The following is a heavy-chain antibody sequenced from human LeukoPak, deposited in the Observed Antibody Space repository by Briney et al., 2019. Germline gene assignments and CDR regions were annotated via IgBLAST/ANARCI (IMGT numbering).Heavy chain of an antibody. J-gene: IGHJ6*03. Sequence: PGGSLRLSCAASGFTFSSYWMSWVRQAPGKGLEWVANIKQDGSEKYYVDSVKGRLTISRDNSKNTLYLQMNSLRAEDTAVYYCAKDAASGYSSGWYSRDYYYMDVWGKGTTVTISS. V-gene: IGHV3-7*01. CDR1: GFTFSSYW. D-gene: IGHD6-19*01. CDR3: AKDAASGYSSGWYSRDYYYMDV. CDR2: IKQDGSEK.